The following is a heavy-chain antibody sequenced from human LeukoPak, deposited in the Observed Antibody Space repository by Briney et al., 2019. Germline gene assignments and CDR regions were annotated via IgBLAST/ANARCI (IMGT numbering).Heavy chain of an antibody. Sequence: PGGSLRLSCAASGFTFTNSWMAWVRQAPGKGLEWVANIKQDGSTKHYADSLKGRFTISRDNPKNSLFLQMNNLRADDTAIYYCTRDTIGSLDYCGQRNLGTVAS. CDR2: IKQDGSTK. V-gene: IGHV3-7*01. CDR3: TRDTIGSLDY. CDR1: GFTFTNSW. J-gene: IGHJ4*02. D-gene: IGHD2-8*01.